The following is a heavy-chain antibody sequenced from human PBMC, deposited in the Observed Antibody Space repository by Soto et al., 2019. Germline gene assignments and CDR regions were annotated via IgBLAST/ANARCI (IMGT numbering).Heavy chain of an antibody. J-gene: IGHJ4*02. D-gene: IGHD6-13*01. V-gene: IGHV3-23*01. CDR2: ISGSGGST. CDR3: AKISDIAAAGKVDY. Sequence: GGSLRLCCAASGFTFSSYAMSWVRQAPGKGLEWVSAISGSGGSTYYADSVKGRFTISRDNSKNTLYLQMNSLRAEDTAVYYCAKISDIAAAGKVDYWGQGTLVTVSS. CDR1: GFTFSSYA.